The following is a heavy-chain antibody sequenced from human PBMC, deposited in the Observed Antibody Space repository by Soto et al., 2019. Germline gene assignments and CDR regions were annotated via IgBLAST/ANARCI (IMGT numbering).Heavy chain of an antibody. CDR1: GFTFSSYG. V-gene: IGHV3-30*03. D-gene: IGHD1-26*01. CDR3: ARRKWELLPPSSY. J-gene: IGHJ4*02. Sequence: SLRLSCAASGFTFSSYGMHWVRQAPGKGLEWVAVISYDGSNKYYADSVKGRFTISRDNSKNTLYLQMNSLRAEDTAVYYCARRKWELLPPSSYWGQGTLVTVSS. CDR2: ISYDGSNK.